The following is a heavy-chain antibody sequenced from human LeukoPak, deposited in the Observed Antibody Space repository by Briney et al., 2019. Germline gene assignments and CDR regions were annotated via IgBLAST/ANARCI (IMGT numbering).Heavy chain of an antibody. Sequence: GESLKISCKGSGFSFTNYWIGWVRQMPGKGLEWMGIIYPGDSDTRYSPSFQGQVTISVDKYVSTAYLQWSSLKVSDTAMYYCARSWVAGYGTVLDYWGQGTLVSVSS. J-gene: IGHJ4*02. V-gene: IGHV5-51*01. CDR2: IYPGDSDT. CDR1: GFSFTNYW. CDR3: ARSWVAGYGTVLDY. D-gene: IGHD6-19*01.